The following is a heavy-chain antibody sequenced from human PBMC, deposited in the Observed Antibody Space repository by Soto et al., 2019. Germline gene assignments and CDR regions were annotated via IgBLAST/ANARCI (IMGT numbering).Heavy chain of an antibody. Sequence: SETLSLTCTVSGGSISSYYWSWVRQPPGKGLEWIGYAHHSGRTNYNPSLKSRVTISVDKSKNHFSLKLSSVAAADTAVYYCARSEATGLDYWGQGTLVTVSS. D-gene: IGHD1-26*01. CDR3: ARSEATGLDY. CDR1: GGSISSYY. V-gene: IGHV4-59*12. CDR2: AHHSGRT. J-gene: IGHJ4*02.